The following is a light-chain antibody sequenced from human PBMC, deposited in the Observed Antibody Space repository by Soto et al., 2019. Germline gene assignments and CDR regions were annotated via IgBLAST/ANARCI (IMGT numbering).Light chain of an antibody. CDR1: QSVSSN. CDR3: QQCNDWPLT. CDR2: GAF. Sequence: EIVMTQSPVTLSVSPGERATLSCRASQSVSSNLAWYQQKPGQAPSLLIYGAFTRATGIPARFSGTGSGTEFTLTTSSLQSEDFALYYCQQCNDWPLTFGQGTKVDI. J-gene: IGKJ1*01. V-gene: IGKV3-15*01.